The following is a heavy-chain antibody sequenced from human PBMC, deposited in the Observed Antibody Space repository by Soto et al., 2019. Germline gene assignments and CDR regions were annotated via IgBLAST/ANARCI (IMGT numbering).Heavy chain of an antibody. CDR2: TYYRSKWYN. J-gene: IGHJ6*02. CDR3: AWATSTRPDSSSGDYYYRMDV. CDR1: GDSVSSNSAA. D-gene: IGHD6-6*01. Sequence: PSQTLSLTCAISGDSVSSNSAAWNWIRQSPSRGLEWLGRTYYRSKWYNDYAVSVKSRITINPDTSKNQFSLQLNSVTPEDTAVYYCAWATSTRPDSSSGDYYYRMDVWGQGTTVTVSS. V-gene: IGHV6-1*01.